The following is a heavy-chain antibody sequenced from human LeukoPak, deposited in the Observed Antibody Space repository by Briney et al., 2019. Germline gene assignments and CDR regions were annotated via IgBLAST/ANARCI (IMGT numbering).Heavy chain of an antibody. J-gene: IGHJ4*02. CDR1: GFSVSTSGVG. D-gene: IGHD3-9*01. CDR3: AHSRYYDILTGYYFPQGEVDY. V-gene: IGHV2-5*01. Sequence: SGPTLVNPTQTLTLTCTFSGFSVSTSGVGVGWIRQPPGKALERLALIYWNDDKRYSPSLKHRLTIANDNSKNPVVLTMTNMDPVDTATYYCAHSRYYDILTGYYFPQGEVDYWGQGTLVTVSS. CDR2: IYWNDDK.